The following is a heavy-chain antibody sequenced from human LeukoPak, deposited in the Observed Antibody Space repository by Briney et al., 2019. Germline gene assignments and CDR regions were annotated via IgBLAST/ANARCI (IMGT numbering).Heavy chain of an antibody. Sequence: SETLSLTCTVSGGSISSYYWSWIRQPAGKGLEWIGRIYTSGSTNYNPSLKSRVTMSVDTSKNQFSLKLSSVTAADTAVYYCARTPLGELSPYFDYWGQGTLVTVSS. CDR1: GGSISSYY. V-gene: IGHV4-4*07. J-gene: IGHJ4*02. CDR2: IYTSGST. CDR3: ARTPLGELSPYFDY. D-gene: IGHD3-16*02.